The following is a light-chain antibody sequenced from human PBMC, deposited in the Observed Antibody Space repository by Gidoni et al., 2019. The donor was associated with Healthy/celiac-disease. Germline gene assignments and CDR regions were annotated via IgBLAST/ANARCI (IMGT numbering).Light chain of an antibody. Sequence: DIQMTQSPSSLSASVGDRVTITCRASQSISSYLNWYQQKPGKAPTLLIYDASSLQSGVPSRFSGSGSGTDFTLTISSLQPEDFATYYCQQSYSTPLTFGGGTKVEIK. J-gene: IGKJ4*01. CDR2: DAS. V-gene: IGKV1-39*01. CDR3: QQSYSTPLT. CDR1: QSISSY.